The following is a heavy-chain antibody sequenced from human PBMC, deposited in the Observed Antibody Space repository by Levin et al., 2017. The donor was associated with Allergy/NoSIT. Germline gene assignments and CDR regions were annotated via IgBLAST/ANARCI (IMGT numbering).Heavy chain of an antibody. CDR2: IIGSGWNT. J-gene: IGHJ4*02. V-gene: IGHV3-23*01. CDR3: AKNDGYCLDASCYSFDY. D-gene: IGHD2-2*01. CDR1: GFTFSNFA. Sequence: GESLKISCAASGFTFSNFAVSWARQAPGKGLEWVSTIIGSGWNTFYADSVKGRFTISRDNSKNTLYLQMNSLRAEDTAVYYCAKNDGYCLDASCYSFDYWGPGALVTVSS.